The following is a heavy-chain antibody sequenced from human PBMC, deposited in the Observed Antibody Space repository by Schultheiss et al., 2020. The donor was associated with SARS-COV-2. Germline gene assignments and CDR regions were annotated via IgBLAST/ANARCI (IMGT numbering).Heavy chain of an antibody. CDR2: INHSGST. D-gene: IGHD5/OR15-5a*01. J-gene: IGHJ3*02. V-gene: IGHV4-34*01. Sequence: SETLSLTCTVSGGSISSYYWSWIRQPPGKGLEWIGEINHSGSTNYNPSLKSRVTISVDTSKNQFSLKLSSVTAADTAVYYCARALPYDAFDIWGQGTMVTVSS. CDR1: GGSISSYY. CDR3: ARALPYDAFDI.